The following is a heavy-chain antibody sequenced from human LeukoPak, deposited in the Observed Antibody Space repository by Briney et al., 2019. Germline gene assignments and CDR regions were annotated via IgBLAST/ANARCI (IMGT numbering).Heavy chain of an antibody. D-gene: IGHD3-3*01. V-gene: IGHV4-34*01. CDR2: INHSGST. Sequence: SETLSLTCAVYGGSFSGYYWSWIRQPPGKGLEWIGEINHSGSTNYNPSLKSRVTISVDTSKHQFSLKLSSVTAADTAVYYCARRSGYSPNWFDPWGQGTLVTVSS. CDR1: GGSFSGYY. CDR3: ARRSGYSPNWFDP. J-gene: IGHJ5*02.